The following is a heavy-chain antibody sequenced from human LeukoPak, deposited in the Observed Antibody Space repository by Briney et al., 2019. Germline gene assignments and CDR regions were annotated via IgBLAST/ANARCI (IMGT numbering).Heavy chain of an antibody. CDR3: ARPLVVPAATEGDDAFDI. CDR2: IYYSGST. J-gene: IGHJ3*02. CDR1: GGSMSSYY. Sequence: SETLSLTCTVSGGSMSSYYWGWIRQPPGKGLEWIGYIYYSGSTNYNPSLKSRVTISVDTSKNQFSLKLSSVTAADTAVYYCARPLVVPAATEGDDAFDIWGQGTMVTVSS. V-gene: IGHV4-59*01. D-gene: IGHD2-2*01.